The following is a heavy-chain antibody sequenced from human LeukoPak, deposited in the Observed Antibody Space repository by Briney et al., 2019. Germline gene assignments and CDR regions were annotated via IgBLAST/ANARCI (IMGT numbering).Heavy chain of an antibody. CDR3: AKDSEYSSSWFSDIDAFDV. Sequence: GGSLRLSCVASGFTFSSRAMSWVREAPGKGLGWGSGISDSGDTTYYADSVKGRFTISRDNSKNTLHLQMNSLRAEDTAVYYCAKDSEYSSSWFSDIDAFDVWGQGRMVTVSS. CDR1: GFTFSSRA. V-gene: IGHV3-23*01. J-gene: IGHJ3*01. CDR2: ISDSGDTT. D-gene: IGHD6-13*01.